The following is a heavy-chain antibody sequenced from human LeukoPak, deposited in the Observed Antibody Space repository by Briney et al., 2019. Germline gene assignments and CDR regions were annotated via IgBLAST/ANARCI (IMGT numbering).Heavy chain of an antibody. D-gene: IGHD3-10*01. CDR1: GFTFSSYS. Sequence: GGSLRLSCVASGFTFSSYSMNWVRQAPGKGLEWVSSISSSSSYIYYADSVKGRFTISRDNAKNSLYLQMNSLRAEDTAVYYCARVGPLNYYGSGSSDGGGQGTLVTVSS. V-gene: IGHV3-21*01. J-gene: IGHJ4*02. CDR3: ARVGPLNYYGSGSSDG. CDR2: ISSSSSYI.